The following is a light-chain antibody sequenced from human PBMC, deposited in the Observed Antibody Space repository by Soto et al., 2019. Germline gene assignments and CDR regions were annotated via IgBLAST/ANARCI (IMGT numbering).Light chain of an antibody. CDR1: RDDIGAYDY. Sequence: QSVLTQPASVSGSPGQSITISCAVTRDDIGAYDYVSWYRQHPGNAPKLLVYEVTNRPSGVSDRFSGSKSGNTASLTISGLQAEDEADYYCNSYTNSSAVVFGGGTKVTVL. CDR2: EVT. CDR3: NSYTNSSAVV. V-gene: IGLV2-14*01. J-gene: IGLJ2*01.